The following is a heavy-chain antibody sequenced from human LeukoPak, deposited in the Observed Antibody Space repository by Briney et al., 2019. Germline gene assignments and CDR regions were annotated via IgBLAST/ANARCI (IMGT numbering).Heavy chain of an antibody. J-gene: IGHJ6*02. CDR3: ARESYSSSWYFTAGYYYGMDV. CDR1: GYTFTSYA. CDR2: INTNTGNP. V-gene: IGHV7-4-1*02. Sequence: ASVKVSCKASGYTFTSYAMNWVRQAPGQGLEWMGWINTNTGNPTYAQGFTGRFVFSLDTSVSTAYLQISSLKAEDTAVYYCARESYSSSWYFTAGYYYGMDVWGQGTTVTVSS. D-gene: IGHD6-13*01.